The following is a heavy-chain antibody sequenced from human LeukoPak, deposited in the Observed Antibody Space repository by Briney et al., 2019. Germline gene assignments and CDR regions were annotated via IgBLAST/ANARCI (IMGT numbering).Heavy chain of an antibody. V-gene: IGHV4-61*02. CDR3: AREKRGYSYGSRYYYYYMDV. Sequence: SETLSLTCTVSGGSISSGSYYWSWIRQPAGKGLEWIGRIYTSGSTNYNPSLKSRVTISVDTSKNQFSLKLSSVTAADTAVYYCAREKRGYSYGSRYYYYYMDVWGKGTTVTISS. D-gene: IGHD5-18*01. CDR1: GGSISSGSYY. J-gene: IGHJ6*03. CDR2: IYTSGST.